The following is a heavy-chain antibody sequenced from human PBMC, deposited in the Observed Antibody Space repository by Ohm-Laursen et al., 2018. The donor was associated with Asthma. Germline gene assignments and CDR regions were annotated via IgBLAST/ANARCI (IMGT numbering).Heavy chain of an antibody. CDR1: GGSISSGDYY. J-gene: IGHJ6*02. CDR3: ARDGYYYDSSGYFASAGMDV. CDR2: IYYSGST. V-gene: IGHV4-30-4*01. D-gene: IGHD3-22*01. Sequence: TLSLTCTVSGGSISSGDYYWSWIRQPPGKGLEWIGYIYYSGSTYYNPSLKSRVTISVDTSKNQFSLKLSSVTAADTAVYYCARDGYYYDSSGYFASAGMDVWGQGTTVTVSS.